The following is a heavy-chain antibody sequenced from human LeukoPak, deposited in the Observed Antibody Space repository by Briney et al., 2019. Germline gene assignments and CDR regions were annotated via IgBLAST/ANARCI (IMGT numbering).Heavy chain of an antibody. CDR1: GYTLTELS. CDR3: ATAVSWGHVDNWSYFDP. V-gene: IGHV1-24*01. J-gene: IGHJ5*02. D-gene: IGHD1-7*01. Sequence: ASVKVSCKVSGYTLTELSMHWVRQAPGKGLEWMGGFDPEDGETIYAQKFQGRVTMTEDTSTDTAYMELSSLRSEDTAVYYCATAVSWGHVDNWSYFDPWGQGTLVTVSS. CDR2: FDPEDGET.